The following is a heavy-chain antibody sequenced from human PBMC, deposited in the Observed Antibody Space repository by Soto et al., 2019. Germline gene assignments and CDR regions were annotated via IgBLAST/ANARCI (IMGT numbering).Heavy chain of an antibody. CDR3: ARDRPRRMVRGVINWFDP. CDR1: GFTFSSYW. D-gene: IGHD3-10*01. Sequence: GGSLRLSCAASGFTFSSYWMSWVRQAPGKGLEWAANIKQDGSEKYYVDSVKGRFTISRDNAKNSLYLQMNSLRAEDTAVYYCARDRPRRMVRGVINWFDPWGQGTLVTVSS. V-gene: IGHV3-7*03. J-gene: IGHJ5*02. CDR2: IKQDGSEK.